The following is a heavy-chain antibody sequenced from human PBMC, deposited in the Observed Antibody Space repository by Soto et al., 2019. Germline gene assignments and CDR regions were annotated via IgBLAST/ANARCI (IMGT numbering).Heavy chain of an antibody. CDR3: ARDKISVDTAMVKPNYYMDV. Sequence: SETLSLTCTVSGGSISSYYWSWIRQPPGEGLEWIGYIYYSGSTNYNPSLKSRVTISVDTSKNQFSLKLSSVTAEDMAVYYCARDKISVDTAMVKPNYYMDVWGKGTTVTVSS. V-gene: IGHV4-59*01. CDR1: GGSISSYY. J-gene: IGHJ6*03. D-gene: IGHD5-18*01. CDR2: IYYSGST.